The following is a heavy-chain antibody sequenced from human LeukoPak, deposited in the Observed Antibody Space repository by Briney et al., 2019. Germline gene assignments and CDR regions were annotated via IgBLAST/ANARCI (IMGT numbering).Heavy chain of an antibody. V-gene: IGHV3-74*01. D-gene: IGHD1-26*01. CDR2: INTDGSST. CDR3: ARVIGWDEPFDL. J-gene: IGHJ3*01. Sequence: GSLRLSCAASGFTLSNYWIHWVRQAPGKGRVWVSRINTDGSSTNYADSVRGRFTVSRDNAKNTLYLQMNSLRVEDTAVYYCARVIGWDEPFDLWGHGTLVTVSS. CDR1: GFTLSNYW.